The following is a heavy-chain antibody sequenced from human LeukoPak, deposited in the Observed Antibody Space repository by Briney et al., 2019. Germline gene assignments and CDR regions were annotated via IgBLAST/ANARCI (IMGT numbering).Heavy chain of an antibody. J-gene: IGHJ4*02. CDR2: ISYDGSNK. CDR3: AKGLYGSGSYPDY. Sequence: GGSLRLSCAASGFTFSSYSMNWVRQAPGKGLEWVAVISYDGSNKYYADSVKGRFTISRDNAKNSLYLQMNSLRAEDMALYYCAKGLYGSGSYPDYWGQGTLVTVSS. CDR1: GFTFSSYS. D-gene: IGHD3-10*01. V-gene: IGHV3-30*18.